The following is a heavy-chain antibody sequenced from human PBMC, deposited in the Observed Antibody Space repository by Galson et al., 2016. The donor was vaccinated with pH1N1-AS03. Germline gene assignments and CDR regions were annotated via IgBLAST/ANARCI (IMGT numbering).Heavy chain of an antibody. V-gene: IGHV3-33*01. CDR2: IWNDGGTT. CDR1: GFTISKYG. J-gene: IGHJ4*02. D-gene: IGHD3-22*01. Sequence: SLRLSCAASGFTISKYGMHWVRQAPGKGLEWMAIIWNDGGTTHYADSVKGRFTISRDNSKNTLYLQMNSLRGGDTAVYYCVRDDDSSGYYPDSWGRGTLVTVSS. CDR3: VRDDDSSGYYPDS.